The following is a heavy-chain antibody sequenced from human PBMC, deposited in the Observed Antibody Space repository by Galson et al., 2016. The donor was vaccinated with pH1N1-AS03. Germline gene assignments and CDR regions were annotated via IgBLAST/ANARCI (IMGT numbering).Heavy chain of an antibody. Sequence: SVKVSCKATGYTFIGYFLRWVRQAPGHGLEWMGWIGAYYGDTHFAHKFQERVTLTRDTSTATAYMELRNLRSDDTAVYYCVRESEISGVVFFNYWGQGTLVTVSA. CDR2: IGAYYGDT. CDR1: GYTFIGYF. V-gene: IGHV1-18*04. D-gene: IGHD3-3*01. J-gene: IGHJ4*02. CDR3: VRESEISGVVFFNY.